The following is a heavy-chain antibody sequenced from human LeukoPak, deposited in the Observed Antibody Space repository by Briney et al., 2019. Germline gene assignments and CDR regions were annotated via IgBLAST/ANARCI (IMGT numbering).Heavy chain of an antibody. D-gene: IGHD6-13*01. V-gene: IGHV3-30*02. CDR1: GFTFSSYG. CDR2: IRYDGSNK. J-gene: IGHJ6*03. CDR3: AKVLYSTWRGPYYMDV. Sequence: GRSLRLSCAASGFTFSSYGMHWVRQAPGKGLEWVAFIRYDGSNKYYADSVKGRFTISRDNSKNTLYLQMNSLRAEDTAVYYCAKVLYSTWRGPYYMDVWGKGTTVSISS.